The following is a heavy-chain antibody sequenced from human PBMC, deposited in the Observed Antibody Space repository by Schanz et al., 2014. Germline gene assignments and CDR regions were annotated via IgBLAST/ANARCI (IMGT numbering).Heavy chain of an antibody. CDR1: GGSFSSNY. Sequence: QVQLQQWGAGLLKPSETLSLTCAVYGGSFSSNYWSWIRQPPGKGLEWIGEINQSGTTNYNPSLKSRVTISLDTSNNQFSLTLTSLTAADTAVYYCARDTTWRLDLWGRGTLVTGSS. J-gene: IGHJ2*01. CDR2: INQSGTT. CDR3: ARDTTWRLDL. D-gene: IGHD1-1*01. V-gene: IGHV4-34*02.